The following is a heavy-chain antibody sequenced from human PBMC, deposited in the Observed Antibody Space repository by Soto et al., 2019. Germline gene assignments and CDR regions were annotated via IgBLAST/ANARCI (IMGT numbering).Heavy chain of an antibody. CDR3: ARDVLVGYSSGWHSYRNSVGGMDV. CDR2: INPKIGEV. CDR1: GYTFTGYY. V-gene: IGHV1-2*02. D-gene: IGHD6-19*01. Sequence: QVQLVQSGAEVKKPGASVKVSCKGSGYTFTGYYLHWVRQAPGQGLEWMGWINPKIGEVKYAQKFQGRVTMTSDPSISTVYMELSRLRSDDTAVYYCARDVLVGYSSGWHSYRNSVGGMDVWGQGTTVTVSS. J-gene: IGHJ6*02.